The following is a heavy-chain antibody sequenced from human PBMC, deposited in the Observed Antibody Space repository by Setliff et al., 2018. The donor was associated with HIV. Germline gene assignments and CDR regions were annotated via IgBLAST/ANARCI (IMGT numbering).Heavy chain of an antibody. D-gene: IGHD6-19*01. J-gene: IGHJ3*02. CDR1: GVSVSINSYF. CDR2: IYSSGAT. Sequence: SETLSLTCSVSGVSVSINSYFWSWIRQPPGGGLEFIGYIYSSGATSYSPSLKSRVTLSVDTSKNQFSLKLSSVTAADTAVYYCAREDIAVASAFDIWGQGTMVTVSS. CDR3: AREDIAVASAFDI. V-gene: IGHV4-61*01.